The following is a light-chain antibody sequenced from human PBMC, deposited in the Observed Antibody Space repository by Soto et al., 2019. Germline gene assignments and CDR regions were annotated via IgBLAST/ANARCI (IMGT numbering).Light chain of an antibody. CDR1: SSDVGGYNY. CDR2: EVS. CDR3: SSYAGSNNVV. J-gene: IGLJ2*01. Sequence: QSALTQPPSASGSPGQSVTISCTGTSSDVGGYNYVSWYLQHPGKAPKLMIYEVSKRPSGVPDRFSGSKSGNTASLTVSGLKAEDEADYYCSSYAGSNNVVFGGGTKLTVL. V-gene: IGLV2-8*01.